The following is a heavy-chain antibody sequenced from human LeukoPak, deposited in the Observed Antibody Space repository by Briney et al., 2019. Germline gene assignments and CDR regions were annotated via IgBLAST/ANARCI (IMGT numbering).Heavy chain of an antibody. CDR1: GFTFSSYS. J-gene: IGHJ4*02. CDR2: ISSSSSYI. V-gene: IGHV3-21*01. Sequence: PGGSLRLSCAASGFTFSSYSMNWVRQAPGKGLEWVSSISSSSSYIYYADSVKGRFTISRDNAKNSLYLQMNSLRAEDTAVYYCARRAYYYGSGSFYFDYWGQGTLVTVSS. D-gene: IGHD3-10*01. CDR3: ARRAYYYGSGSFYFDY.